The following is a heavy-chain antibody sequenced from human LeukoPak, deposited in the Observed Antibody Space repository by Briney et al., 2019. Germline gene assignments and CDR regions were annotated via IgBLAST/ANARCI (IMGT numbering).Heavy chain of an antibody. CDR2: IYTSGST. CDR3: ARAKTYSSSWLGGYYYYYMDV. CDR1: GGSISSYY. V-gene: IGHV4-4*07. D-gene: IGHD6-13*01. J-gene: IGHJ6*03. Sequence: PETLSLTCTVSGGSISSYYWSWIRQPAGKGLEWIGRIYTSGSTNYNPSLKSRVTMSVDTSKNQFSLKLSSVTAADTAVYYCARAKTYSSSWLGGYYYYYMDVWGKGTTVTVSS.